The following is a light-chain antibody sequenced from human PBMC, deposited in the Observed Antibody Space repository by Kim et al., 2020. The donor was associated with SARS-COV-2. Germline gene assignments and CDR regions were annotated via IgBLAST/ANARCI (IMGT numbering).Light chain of an antibody. CDR3: QQDNSFPIT. CDR1: RESSGG. CDR2: TAA. V-gene: IGKV1-12*01. Sequence: ASVGDRVTITCRGSRESSGGLAWYQQKPGEAPRLLIYTAAYLQSGVPSRCCGSGAGTDFTLIISSLQPEDFSAYYCQQDNSFPITFGQGTQLEIK. J-gene: IGKJ5*01.